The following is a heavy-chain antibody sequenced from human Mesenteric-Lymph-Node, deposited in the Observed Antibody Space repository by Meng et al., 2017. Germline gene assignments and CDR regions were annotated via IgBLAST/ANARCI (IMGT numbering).Heavy chain of an antibody. V-gene: IGHV4-30-4*01. CDR1: GGSIISCDYY. CDR3: ASFDHIPRRNYFDY. J-gene: IGHJ4*02. Sequence: QLPASPPVLMTPSPTLSLSCTFSGGSIISCDYYWSWIRQPPRKGLEWIGYIYYSGSTYYNPSLKSRVSISVDTSKNQFSLNLNSMTAADTAVYYCASFDHIPRRNYFDYWGQGTLVTVSS. CDR2: IYYSGST. D-gene: IGHD2-21*01.